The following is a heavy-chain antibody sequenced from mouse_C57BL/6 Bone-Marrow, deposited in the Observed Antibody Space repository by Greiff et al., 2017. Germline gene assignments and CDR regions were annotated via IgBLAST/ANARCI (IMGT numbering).Heavy chain of an antibody. V-gene: IGHV5-6*01. Sequence: VESGGDLVKPGGSLKLSCAASGFTFSSYGMSWVRQTPDKRLEWVATISSGGSYTYYPDSVKGRFTISRDNAKNTLYLQMSSLKSEDTAMYYCARLDYYAMDYWGQGTSVTVSS. CDR2: ISSGGSYT. CDR3: ARLDYYAMDY. J-gene: IGHJ4*01. CDR1: GFTFSSYG.